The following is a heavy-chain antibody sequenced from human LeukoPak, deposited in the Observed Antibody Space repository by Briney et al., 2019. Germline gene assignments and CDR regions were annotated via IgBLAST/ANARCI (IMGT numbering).Heavy chain of an antibody. CDR1: GFTFSSYE. V-gene: IGHV3-48*03. J-gene: IGHJ3*02. CDR2: ISSSGSTI. CDR3: ARVTAVAPDNAFDI. D-gene: IGHD6-19*01. Sequence: QPGGSLRLSCAASGFTFSSYEMNWVRQAPGKGLEWVSYISSSGSTIYYADSVKGRFTISRDNAKNSLHLQMNSLRAEDTAVYYCARVTAVAPDNAFDIWGQGTMVTVSS.